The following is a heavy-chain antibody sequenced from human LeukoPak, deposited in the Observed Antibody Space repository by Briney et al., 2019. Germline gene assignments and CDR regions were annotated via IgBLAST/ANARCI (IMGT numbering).Heavy chain of an antibody. Sequence: GGSLRLSCAATGFSLSNSWMTWVRQAPGKGPEWLANINQDESTKNYVDAVEGRFTISRDNAKNSLFLQMNSLRAEDTAVYYCTTDFAFQQFDYWGQGTLVTVSS. J-gene: IGHJ4*02. CDR3: TTDFAFQQFDY. CDR2: INQDESTK. CDR1: GFSLSNSW. V-gene: IGHV3-7*01. D-gene: IGHD1/OR15-1a*01.